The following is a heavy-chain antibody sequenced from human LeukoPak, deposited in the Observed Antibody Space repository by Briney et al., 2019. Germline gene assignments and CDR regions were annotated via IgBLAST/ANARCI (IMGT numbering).Heavy chain of an antibody. J-gene: IGHJ4*02. Sequence: GGSLRLSCAASGFTFSSYAMSWVRQAPGKGLEWVSAISGSGGSTYYADSVKGRFTISRDNSKNTLYLQMNSLRAEDTAVYYCAKDRRYLDWLLAPDFDYWGQGTLVTVSS. CDR3: AKDRRYLDWLLAPDFDY. V-gene: IGHV3-23*01. CDR2: ISGSGGST. CDR1: GFTFSSYA. D-gene: IGHD3-9*01.